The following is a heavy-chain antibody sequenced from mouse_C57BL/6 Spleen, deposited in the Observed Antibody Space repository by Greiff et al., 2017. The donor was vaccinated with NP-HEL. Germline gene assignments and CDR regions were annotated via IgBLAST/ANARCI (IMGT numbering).Heavy chain of an antibody. J-gene: IGHJ2*01. CDR2: IDPNSGGT. CDR1: GYTFTSYW. CDR3: ASPLYYYGSSPHFDY. V-gene: IGHV1-72*01. Sequence: QVQLQQPGAELVKPGASVKLSCKASGYTFTSYWMHWVKQRPGRGLEWIGRIDPNSGGTKYNEKLKSKATLTVDKHSSTAYMQLSSLTSKDSAIYYCASPLYYYGSSPHFDYWGQGTTLTVSS. D-gene: IGHD1-1*01.